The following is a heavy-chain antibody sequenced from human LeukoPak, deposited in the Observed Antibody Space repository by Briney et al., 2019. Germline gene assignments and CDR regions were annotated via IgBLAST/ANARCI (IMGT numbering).Heavy chain of an antibody. D-gene: IGHD3-3*01. J-gene: IGHJ3*02. Sequence: VASVEVSCKASGYTFTDYYMHWVQQAPGKGLEWMGRVDPEDGETIYAEKFQGRVTITADTSTDTAYMELSSLRSEDTAVYYCATGALVLRFLEWQKNDAFDIWGQGTMVTVSS. CDR1: GYTFTDYY. V-gene: IGHV1-69-2*01. CDR3: ATGALVLRFLEWQKNDAFDI. CDR2: VDPEDGET.